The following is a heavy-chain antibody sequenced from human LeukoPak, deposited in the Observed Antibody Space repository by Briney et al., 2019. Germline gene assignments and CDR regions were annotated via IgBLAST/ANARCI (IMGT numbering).Heavy chain of an antibody. CDR1: GFSLSTTGVG. CDR2: IYWDEDK. J-gene: IGHJ4*02. D-gene: IGHD3-9*01. Sequence: SAPTLVNPTQTLTLTCTFSGFSLSTTGVGVGWIRQPPGKALECLALIYWDEDKRYSPSLKSRLTITKDTSKNQVVLTMTNMDPVDTATYYCAHRRAYYDVLTGYSSDAYYFDSWGQGTLVTVSS. V-gene: IGHV2-5*02. CDR3: AHRRAYYDVLTGYSSDAYYFDS.